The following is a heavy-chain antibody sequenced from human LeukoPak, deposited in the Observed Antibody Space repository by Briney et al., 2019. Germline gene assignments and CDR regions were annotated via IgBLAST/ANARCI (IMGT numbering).Heavy chain of an antibody. J-gene: IGHJ4*02. Sequence: SETLSLTCAVYGGSFSGYYWSWIRQPPGKGLEWIGEINHSGSTNYNPSLKSRVTISVDTSKNQFSLKLSSVTAADTAVYYCARFRRIVGATTLCDYWGQGTLVTVSS. CDR2: INHSGST. CDR1: GGSFSGYY. CDR3: ARFRRIVGATTLCDY. D-gene: IGHD1-26*01. V-gene: IGHV4-34*01.